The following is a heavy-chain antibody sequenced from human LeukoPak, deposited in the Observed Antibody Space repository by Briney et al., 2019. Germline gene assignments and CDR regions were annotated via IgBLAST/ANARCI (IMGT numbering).Heavy chain of an antibody. CDR1: GLTFSNYA. CDR2: ITGSGRGT. J-gene: IGHJ3*02. CDR3: SKDPNGDYVGAFDM. Sequence: GGSLRLSCTASGLTFSNYATTWVRQAPGKGLEWVSSITGSGRGTYYADSVKGRFSVSRDNSQNTVFLHMNSLRADDAALYYCSKDPNGDYVGAFDMWGPGTMVTVSS. D-gene: IGHD4-17*01. V-gene: IGHV3-23*01.